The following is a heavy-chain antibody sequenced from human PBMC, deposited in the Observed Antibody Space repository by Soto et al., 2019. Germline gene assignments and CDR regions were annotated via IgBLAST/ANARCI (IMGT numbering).Heavy chain of an antibody. CDR3: AKDRYLDHDSRGYLFDN. CDR1: GFTFSSYG. CDR2: IRCDGDNT. Sequence: PGGSLRLSCAASGFTFSSYGMHWVRQAPGKGLEWVSAIRCDGDNTYYADSVEGRFSISRDNSKNTLYLQMNSLRAEDTAVYYCAKDRYLDHDSRGYLFDNWGQGTLVTSPQ. V-gene: IGHV3-33*06. D-gene: IGHD3-22*01. J-gene: IGHJ4*02.